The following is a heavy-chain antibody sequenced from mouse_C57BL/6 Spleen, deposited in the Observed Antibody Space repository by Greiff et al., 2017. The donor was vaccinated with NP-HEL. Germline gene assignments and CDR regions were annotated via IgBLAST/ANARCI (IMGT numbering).Heavy chain of an antibody. Sequence: EVQLQQSGPELVKPGASVKMSCKASGYTFTDYNMHWVKQSHGKSLEWIGYINPNNGGTSYNQKFKGKATLTVNKSSSTAYMELRSLTSEDSAVYYCAREGGLLRGYFDYWGQGTTLTVSS. CDR3: AREGGLLRGYFDY. V-gene: IGHV1-22*01. CDR2: INPNNGGT. D-gene: IGHD1-1*01. J-gene: IGHJ2*01. CDR1: GYTFTDYN.